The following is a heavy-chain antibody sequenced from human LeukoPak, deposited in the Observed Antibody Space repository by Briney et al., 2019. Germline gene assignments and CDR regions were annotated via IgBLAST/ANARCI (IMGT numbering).Heavy chain of an antibody. CDR3: ARSIAVAGTAGDN. CDR1: GYTFTGYY. J-gene: IGHJ4*02. CDR2: INPNSGGT. V-gene: IGHV1-2*02. Sequence: ASVKVSCKASGYTFTGYYMHWVRQAPGQGLEWMGWINPNSGGTNYAQKFQGRVTMTRDTSISTAYMELSRLRPDDTAVYYCARSIAVAGTAGDNWGQGTLVTVSS. D-gene: IGHD6-19*01.